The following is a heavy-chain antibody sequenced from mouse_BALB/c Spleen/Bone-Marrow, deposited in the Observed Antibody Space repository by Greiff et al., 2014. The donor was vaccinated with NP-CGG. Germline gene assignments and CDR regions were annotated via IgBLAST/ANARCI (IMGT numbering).Heavy chain of an antibody. J-gene: IGHJ4*01. Sequence: VQLKESGGGLVQPGGSRKLSCAASGFTFSSFGMHWVRQAPEKGLEWVAYISSGSSTIYYADTVKGRFTISRDNPKNTLFLQMTSLRSEDTAMYYGARTTYYAMDYWGQGTSVTVSS. CDR1: GFTFSSFG. CDR3: ARTTYYAMDY. D-gene: IGHD2-12*01. V-gene: IGHV5-17*02. CDR2: ISSGSSTI.